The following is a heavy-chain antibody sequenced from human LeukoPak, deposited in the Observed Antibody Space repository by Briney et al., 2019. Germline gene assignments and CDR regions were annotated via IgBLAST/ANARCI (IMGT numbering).Heavy chain of an antibody. Sequence: GGSLRLSCVASGFTFSDYYMDWVRQAPGKGLEWVGRARNKANSHTTEYAASVKGRFIISRDDSKSSLYLQMNSLKTEDTAVYFCARRGFSDSRGYYPDFDYWGRGTLVTVSS. CDR2: ARNKANSHTT. CDR3: ARRGFSDSRGYYPDFDY. V-gene: IGHV3-72*01. J-gene: IGHJ4*02. CDR1: GFTFSDYY. D-gene: IGHD3-22*01.